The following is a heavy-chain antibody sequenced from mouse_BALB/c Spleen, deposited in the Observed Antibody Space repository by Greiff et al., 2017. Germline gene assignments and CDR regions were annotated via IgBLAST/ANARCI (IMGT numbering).Heavy chain of an antibody. D-gene: IGHD2-3*01. CDR2: ISYSGST. CDR3: ARYNDGYPYYAMDY. V-gene: IGHV3-8*02. J-gene: IGHJ4*01. Sequence: VHVKQSGPSLVKPSQTLSLTCSVTGDSITSGYWNWIRKFPGNKLEYMGYISYSGSTYYNPSLKSRISITRDTSKNQYYLQLNSVTTEDTATYYCARYNDGYPYYAMDYWGQGTSVTVSS. CDR1: GDSITSGY.